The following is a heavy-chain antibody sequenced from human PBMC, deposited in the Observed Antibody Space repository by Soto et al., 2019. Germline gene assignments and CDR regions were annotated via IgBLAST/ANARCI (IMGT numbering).Heavy chain of an antibody. CDR1: GGPFSSYA. V-gene: IGHV1-69*13. D-gene: IGHD2-21*01. Sequence: ASVKVSCQASGGPFSSYAISWVRQAPGQGLEWMGGIIPIFGTANYAQKFQGRVTITADESTSTAYMELSSLRSEDTAVYYCARDISRDIVVAGNMDVWGQGTTVTVSS. CDR3: ARDISRDIVVAGNMDV. CDR2: IIPIFGTA. J-gene: IGHJ6*02.